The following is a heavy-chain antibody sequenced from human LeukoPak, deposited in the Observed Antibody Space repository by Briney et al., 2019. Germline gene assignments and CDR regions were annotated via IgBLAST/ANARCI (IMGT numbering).Heavy chain of an antibody. J-gene: IGHJ4*02. Sequence: KPSETLSLTCTVSGGSISSGSYYWGWIRQPPGKGLEWIGGIYYSGSTYYNPSLKSRVTISVDTSKNQLSLKLSSVTATDTAVYYCARLDYGDHDYWGQGTLVTVSS. CDR2: IYYSGST. CDR1: GGSISSGSYY. D-gene: IGHD4-17*01. CDR3: ARLDYGDHDY. V-gene: IGHV4-39*01.